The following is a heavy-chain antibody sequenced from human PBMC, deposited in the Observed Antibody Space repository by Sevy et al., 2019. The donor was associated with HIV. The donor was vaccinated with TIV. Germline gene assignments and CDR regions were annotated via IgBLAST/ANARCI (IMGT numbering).Heavy chain of an antibody. V-gene: IGHV4-34*01. J-gene: IGHJ3*02. Sequence: SETLSLTCAVYGGSFSGYYWSWIRQPPGKGLEWIGEINHSGSTNYNPSLKSRVTISVDTSKNQFSLKLSSVTAADTVVYYCARTLDAFDIWGQGTMVTVSS. CDR3: ARTLDAFDI. CDR2: INHSGST. CDR1: GGSFSGYY.